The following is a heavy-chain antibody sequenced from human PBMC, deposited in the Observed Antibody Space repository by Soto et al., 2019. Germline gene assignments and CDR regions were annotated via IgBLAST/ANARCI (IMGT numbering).Heavy chain of an antibody. J-gene: IGHJ6*02. CDR1: GYTFTSYG. CDR3: ARDQKAKWFGELNYYYGMDV. CDR2: ISAYNGNT. D-gene: IGHD3-10*01. V-gene: IGHV1-18*01. Sequence: GASVKVSCKASGYTFTSYGISWVRQAPGQGLEWMGWISAYNGNTNYAQKLQGRVTMTTDTSTSTAYMELRSLRSDDTAVYYCARDQKAKWFGELNYYYGMDVWGQGTTVTVS.